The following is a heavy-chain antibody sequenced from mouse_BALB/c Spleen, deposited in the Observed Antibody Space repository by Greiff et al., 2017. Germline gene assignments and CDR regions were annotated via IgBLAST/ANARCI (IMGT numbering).Heavy chain of an antibody. CDR2: IYPGDGDT. V-gene: IGHV1-87*01. CDR1: GYTFTSYW. J-gene: IGHJ3*01. CDR3: ARSDYGTSQAWFAY. D-gene: IGHD1-1*01. Sequence: QVQLQQSGAELARPGASVKLSCKASGYTFTSYWMQWVKQRPGQGLEWIGAIYPGDGDTRYTQKFKGKATLTADKSSSTAYMQLSSLASEDSAVYYCARSDYGTSQAWFAYWGQGTLVTVSA.